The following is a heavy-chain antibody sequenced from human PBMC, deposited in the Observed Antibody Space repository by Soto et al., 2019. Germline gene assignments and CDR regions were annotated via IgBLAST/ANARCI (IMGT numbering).Heavy chain of an antibody. D-gene: IGHD3-10*01. Sequence: GGSLRLSCAASGFTFGSYSMNWVRQAPEKGLAWVSYISSSSSYIYYADSVKGRFTISRDNAKNSLYLQMNSLRAEDTAVYYCAPIWFGDPRDDYWGQGTLVTVSS. CDR2: ISSSSSYI. V-gene: IGHV3-21*05. J-gene: IGHJ4*02. CDR1: GFTFGSYS. CDR3: APIWFGDPRDDY.